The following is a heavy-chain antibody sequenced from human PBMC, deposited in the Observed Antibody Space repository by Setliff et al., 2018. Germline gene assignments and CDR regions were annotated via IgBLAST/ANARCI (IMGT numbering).Heavy chain of an antibody. J-gene: IGHJ6*02. CDR3: ASEIRVVVPAAPRYYGMDV. Sequence: GASVKVSCKASGYTFTGYYMHWVRQAPGQGLEWMGWINPNSGGTNYAQKLQGRVTMTRDTSISTAYMELSRLRSDDTAVYYCASEIRVVVPAAPRYYGMDVWGQGTTVTVSS. CDR1: GYTFTGYY. V-gene: IGHV1-2*02. D-gene: IGHD2-2*01. CDR2: INPNSGGT.